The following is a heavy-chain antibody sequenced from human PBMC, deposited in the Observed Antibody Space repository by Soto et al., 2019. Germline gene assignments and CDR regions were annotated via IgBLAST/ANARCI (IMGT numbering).Heavy chain of an antibody. Sequence: SETLSLTCTVSGGSISSYYWSWIRQPPGKGLEWIGYIYYSGSTNYNPSLKSRVTISVDTSKNQFSLKLSSVTAADTAVYYCARGFEGYCSGGSCYSVDVWGKGTTVTVSS. CDR1: GGSISSYY. J-gene: IGHJ6*04. CDR2: IYYSGST. CDR3: ARGFEGYCSGGSCYSVDV. V-gene: IGHV4-59*01. D-gene: IGHD2-15*01.